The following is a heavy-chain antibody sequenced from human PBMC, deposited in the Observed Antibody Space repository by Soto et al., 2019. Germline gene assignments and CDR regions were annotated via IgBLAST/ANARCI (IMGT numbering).Heavy chain of an antibody. CDR3: ARDKDWAFDY. CDR2: IFTTGTTI. CDR1: GFTFSSYS. J-gene: IGHJ4*02. V-gene: IGHV3-48*03. D-gene: IGHD3-9*01. Sequence: EVQLVESGGGLVQPGGFLRLSCVASGFTFSSYSIVWVRQAPGKGLEWVSYIFTTGTTIYYADSVKGRFTVSRDNAKNALFLLLNSLRAEDTAVYCCARDKDWAFDYWGQGTRVTVSS.